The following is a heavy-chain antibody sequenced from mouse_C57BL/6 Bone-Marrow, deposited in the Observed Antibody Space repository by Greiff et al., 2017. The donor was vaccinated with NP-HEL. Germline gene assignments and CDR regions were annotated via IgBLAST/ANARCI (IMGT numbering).Heavy chain of an antibody. CDR3: ARRITTVFDY. CDR2: ISSGGSYT. J-gene: IGHJ2*01. CDR1: GFTFSSYG. V-gene: IGHV5-6*01. Sequence: EVHLVESGGDLVKPGGSLKLSCAASGFTFSSYGMSWVRQTPDKRLEWVATISSGGSYTYYPDSVKGRFTISRDNAKNTLYLQMSSLKSEDTAMYYCARRITTVFDYWGQGTTLTVSS. D-gene: IGHD1-1*01.